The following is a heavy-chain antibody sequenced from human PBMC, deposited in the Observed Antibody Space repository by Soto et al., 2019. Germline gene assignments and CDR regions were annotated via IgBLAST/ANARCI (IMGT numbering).Heavy chain of an antibody. CDR3: ARGPRRQLLGWFDP. CDR1: GFTFISYG. CDR2: IWYDGSNK. Sequence: WGSLRLSCAASGFTFISYGIHFVRHSPFKGLEWVAVIWYDGSNKYYADSVKGRFTISRDNSKNTLYLQMNSLRAEDTAVYYCARGPRRQLLGWFDPWGQGTLVTVSS. D-gene: IGHD2-2*01. J-gene: IGHJ5*02. V-gene: IGHV3-33*01.